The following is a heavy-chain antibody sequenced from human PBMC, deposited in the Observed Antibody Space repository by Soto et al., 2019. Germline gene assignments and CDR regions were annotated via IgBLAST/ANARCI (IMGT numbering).Heavy chain of an antibody. CDR3: ARLIAKADGSGSPGGFSFDY. D-gene: IGHD3-10*01. J-gene: IGHJ4*02. V-gene: IGHV3-7*03. CDR2: IKQDGSEK. Sequence: GGSLRLSCAASGFTFSSYWMSWVRQAPGKGLEWVANIKQDGSEKYYVDSVKGRFTISRDNAKNSLYLQMNSLRAEDTAVYYCARLIAKADGSGSPGGFSFDYWGQGTLVTVSS. CDR1: GFTFSSYW.